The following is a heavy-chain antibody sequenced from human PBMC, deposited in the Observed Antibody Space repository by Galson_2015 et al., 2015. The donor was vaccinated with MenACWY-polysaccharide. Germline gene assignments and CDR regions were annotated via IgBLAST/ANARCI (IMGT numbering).Heavy chain of an antibody. V-gene: IGHV3-30-3*01. Sequence: SLRLSCAASGFTFNSYAMHWVRQAPGKGLEWLAVISYDETNKYYADSVKGRFTISRDNSKNTLYLQMNSLRAEDTAVFYCARAYCDRITCYGMDVWGQGTT. CDR3: ARAYCDRITCYGMDV. CDR1: GFTFNSYA. J-gene: IGHJ6*02. CDR2: ISYDETNK. D-gene: IGHD2/OR15-2a*01.